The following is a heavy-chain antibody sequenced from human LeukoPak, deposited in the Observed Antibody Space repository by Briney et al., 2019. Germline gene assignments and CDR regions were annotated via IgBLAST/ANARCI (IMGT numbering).Heavy chain of an antibody. CDR3: ARGSVAAAGTAYDY. J-gene: IGHJ4*02. V-gene: IGHV4-59*12. CDR2: IYYSGST. D-gene: IGHD6-13*01. CDR1: GGSISSYY. Sequence: SETLSLTCTVSGGSISSYYWSWIRQPPGKGLEWIGYIYYSGSTNYNPSLKSRVAMSVDTSKNQFSLKLSSVTAADTAVYYCARGSVAAAGTAYDYWGQGTLVTVSS.